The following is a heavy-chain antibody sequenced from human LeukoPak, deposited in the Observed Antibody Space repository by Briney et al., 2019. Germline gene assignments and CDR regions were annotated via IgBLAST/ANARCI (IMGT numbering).Heavy chain of an antibody. CDR3: ARRPSVLRYFDWLRYYMDV. CDR1: GGSFSGYY. J-gene: IGHJ6*03. Sequence: SETLSLTCAVYGGSFSGYYWSWIRQPPGKGLEWIGEINHSGSTNYNPSLKSRVTISVDTSKNQFSLKLSSVTAADTAVYYCARRPSVLRYFDWLRYYMDVCGKGTTVTVSS. V-gene: IGHV4-34*01. CDR2: INHSGST. D-gene: IGHD3-9*01.